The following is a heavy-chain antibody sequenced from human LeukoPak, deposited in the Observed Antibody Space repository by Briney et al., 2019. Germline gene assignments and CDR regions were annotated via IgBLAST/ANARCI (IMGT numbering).Heavy chain of an antibody. V-gene: IGHV3-23*01. J-gene: IGHJ4*02. CDR3: AARKVRGVWFYLDY. CDR1: GFTFSSFA. Sequence: GGSLRLSCTGSGFTFSSFAMSWVRQAPGKGLEWVSGVRSSSSDPYYADSVKGRFTLSRDNSKNTLYLQMNSLRVEDTAVYFCAARKVRGVWFYLDYWGQGTLVTVSS. D-gene: IGHD3-10*01. CDR2: VRSSSSDP.